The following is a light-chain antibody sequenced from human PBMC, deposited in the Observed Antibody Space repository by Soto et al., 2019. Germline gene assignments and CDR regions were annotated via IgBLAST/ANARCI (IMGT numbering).Light chain of an antibody. J-gene: IGKJ2*01. V-gene: IGKV3-20*01. CDR3: QQSYSSPRT. Sequence: EFVLTQSPGTLSLSPGERATLSCRASQTVRNNYLAWYQQKPGQAPRLLIYDASSRATGIPDRFSGGGSGTDFTLTISSLQPEDFATYYCQQSYSSPRTFGQGTKLEIK. CDR2: DAS. CDR1: QTVRNNY.